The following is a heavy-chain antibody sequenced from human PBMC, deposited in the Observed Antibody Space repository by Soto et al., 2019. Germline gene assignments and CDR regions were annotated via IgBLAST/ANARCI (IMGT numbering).Heavy chain of an antibody. CDR1: CCSISGYF. V-gene: IGHV4-59*08. J-gene: IGHJ4*02. CDR2: IYYDGTI. D-gene: IGHD4-17*01. CDR3: ATMGTPVTGLYYFDY. Sequence: SSGTLSPPRPFSCCSISGYFWGRGPEPPEKGLEWIGFIYYDGTISSNPSLNSRVTLSVDTSKNQFSLDLSSVTAADTAVYYCATMGTPVTGLYYFDYWGQGTLVTVSS.